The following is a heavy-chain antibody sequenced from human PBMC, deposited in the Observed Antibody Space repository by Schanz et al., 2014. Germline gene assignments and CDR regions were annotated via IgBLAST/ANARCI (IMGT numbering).Heavy chain of an antibody. Sequence: QVQLQESGPGLVKASETLSLTCTVFGYSITSGYYWAWIRQPPGKGLEWIGNIYHSGSTNYNPSQKSRPPISKDPPTTQVPLKLPSVTAADTAVYFCARNKYTSGWYYFDYWGQGVLVTVSS. V-gene: IGHV4-38-2*02. D-gene: IGHD6-19*01. J-gene: IGHJ4*02. CDR2: IYHSGST. CDR1: GYSITSGYY. CDR3: ARNKYTSGWYYFDY.